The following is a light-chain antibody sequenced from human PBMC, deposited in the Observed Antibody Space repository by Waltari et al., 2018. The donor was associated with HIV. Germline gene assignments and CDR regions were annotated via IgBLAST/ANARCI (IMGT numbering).Light chain of an antibody. V-gene: IGLV2-14*01. CDR2: EVT. J-gene: IGLJ2*01. CDR3: TSYISGTSPV. Sequence: QSALTQPASVSGSPGQSPPTPCYLNANAYVSWYQRHPGKAPKVITYEVTNRPSGLSNRFSGSKSGNTATLTISGLQPEDEADYFCTSYISGTSPVFGRGTRVTVL. CDR1: YLNANAY.